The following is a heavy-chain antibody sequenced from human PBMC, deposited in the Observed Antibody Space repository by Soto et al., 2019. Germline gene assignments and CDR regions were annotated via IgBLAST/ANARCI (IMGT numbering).Heavy chain of an antibody. CDR2: MYHSGST. CDR1: GGSISSGGYS. V-gene: IGHV4-30-2*01. Sequence: SETLSLTCAVSGGSISSGGYSWSWIRQPPGKGLEWIGYMYHSGSTYYNPSLKSRVTISIDRSKNQFSLELSSVTAADTAVYYCARTQGPLEYCIISSCLSDYWGQGTLVTVSS. J-gene: IGHJ4*02. D-gene: IGHD2-2*01. CDR3: ARTQGPLEYCIISSCLSDY.